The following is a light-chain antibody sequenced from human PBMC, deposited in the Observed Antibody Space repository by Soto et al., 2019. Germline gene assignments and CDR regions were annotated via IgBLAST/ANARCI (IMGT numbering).Light chain of an antibody. J-gene: IGKJ5*01. V-gene: IGKV3D-20*02. CDR1: QSVSSSY. CDR3: QQRGSWPPSIT. Sequence: IVLTQSPATLSLSTGERATLSCRASQSVSSSYLAWYQQKPGQPPRLLFFDASNRVTGVPARFSAGGSGTDFTLTISSLEPEDFAVYYCQQRGSWPPSITFGQGTRLEIK. CDR2: DAS.